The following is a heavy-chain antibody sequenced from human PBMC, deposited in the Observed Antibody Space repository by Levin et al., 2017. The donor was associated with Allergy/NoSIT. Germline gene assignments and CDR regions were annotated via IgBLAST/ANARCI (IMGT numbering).Heavy chain of an antibody. CDR1: GFTFNAYA. D-gene: IGHD3-10*01. Sequence: GGSLRLSCAASGFTFNAYAMKWIRQAPGKGLEYVSAITNTGGSTNYADSLTGRFTISRDNSKNTVFLQMNSLRAEDTAIYYCASHWGKVREGASWGQGTLVTVSS. CDR2: ITNTGGST. J-gene: IGHJ4*02. CDR3: ASHWGKVREGAS. V-gene: IGHV3-23*01.